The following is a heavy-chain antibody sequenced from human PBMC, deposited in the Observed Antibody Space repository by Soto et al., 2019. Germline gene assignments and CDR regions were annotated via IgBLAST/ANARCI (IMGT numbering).Heavy chain of an antibody. J-gene: IGHJ5*02. CDR3: ARDAAGGYYDSSGYYYGWFDP. CDR2: IYYSGST. V-gene: IGHV4-31*03. CDR1: GGSISSGGYY. D-gene: IGHD3-22*01. Sequence: PSETLSLTCTVSGGSISSGGYYWSWIRQHPGKGLEWIGYIYYSGSTYYNPSLKSRVTISVDTSKNQFSLKLSSVTAADTAVYYCARDAAGGYYDSSGYYYGWFDPWGQGTLVTVSS.